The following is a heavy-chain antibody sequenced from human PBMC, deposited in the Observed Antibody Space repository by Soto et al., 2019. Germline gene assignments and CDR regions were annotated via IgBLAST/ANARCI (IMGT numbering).Heavy chain of an antibody. D-gene: IGHD4-4*01. CDR1: GGSISSSRYH. J-gene: IGHJ4*02. Sequence: SETLSLTCTVSGGSISSSRYHWGWIRQSPGKGLEWIGSISNSGSTYYNPSLRSRVTLSVDASKNQFSLGLSSVTAADTAVFYCARHSLTVTPPDYWGQGTLVTLSS. CDR3: ARHSLTVTPPDY. CDR2: ISNSGST. V-gene: IGHV4-39*01.